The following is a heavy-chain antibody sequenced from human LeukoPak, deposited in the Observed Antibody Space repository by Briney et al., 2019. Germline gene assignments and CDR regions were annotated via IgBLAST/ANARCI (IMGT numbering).Heavy chain of an antibody. Sequence: ASVKVSCKAPGYTFTSYAMHWVRQAPGQRLEWMGWINAGNGNTKYSQKFQGRVTITRDTSASTAYMELSSLRSEDTAVYYCARDKVLFYYYGMDVWGKGTAVTVSS. J-gene: IGHJ6*04. D-gene: IGHD3-16*01. V-gene: IGHV1-3*01. CDR1: GYTFTSYA. CDR3: ARDKVLFYYYGMDV. CDR2: INAGNGNT.